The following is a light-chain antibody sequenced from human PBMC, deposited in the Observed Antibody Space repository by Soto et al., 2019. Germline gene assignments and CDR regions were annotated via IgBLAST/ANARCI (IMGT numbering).Light chain of an antibody. CDR1: SSNIGSNY. V-gene: IGLV1-47*01. CDR2: RNN. CDR3: AAWDDSLSGVV. Sequence: QSVLTQPPSASGTPGQRVTISCSGSSSNIGSNYVYWYQQIPGTAPKLLLSRNNQRPSGVPDRSSGSKSGTSASLAISGLRSEDEAHYYCAAWDDSLSGVVFGGGTEVTVL. J-gene: IGLJ2*01.